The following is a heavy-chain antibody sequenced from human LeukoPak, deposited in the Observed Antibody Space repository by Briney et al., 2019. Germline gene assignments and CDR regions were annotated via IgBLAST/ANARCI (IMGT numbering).Heavy chain of an antibody. Sequence: ASVKVSCKASGYSFISYGISWVRQAPGQGLEWMGWISAYNGNTNYAQKVQGRVTMTTDTSTSTAYMELRSLRSDDTAVFYCARDQSDGVIRGVSPSDYWGQGTLVTVSS. D-gene: IGHD3-10*01. J-gene: IGHJ4*02. CDR3: ARDQSDGVIRGVSPSDY. CDR2: ISAYNGNT. CDR1: GYSFISYG. V-gene: IGHV1-18*01.